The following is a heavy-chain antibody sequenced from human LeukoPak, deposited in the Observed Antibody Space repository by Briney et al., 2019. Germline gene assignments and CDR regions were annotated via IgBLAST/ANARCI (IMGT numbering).Heavy chain of an antibody. CDR1: GFTFDDYG. Sequence: GGSLRLSCAASGFTFDDYGMSWVRQAPGKGLEWVSGINWNGGSTGYAESVKGRFTISRDNAKNSLYLQMNSLRAEDTALYYCARGSSSWYSGYWGQGTLVTVSS. J-gene: IGHJ4*02. D-gene: IGHD6-13*01. CDR2: INWNGGST. CDR3: ARGSSSWYSGY. V-gene: IGHV3-20*04.